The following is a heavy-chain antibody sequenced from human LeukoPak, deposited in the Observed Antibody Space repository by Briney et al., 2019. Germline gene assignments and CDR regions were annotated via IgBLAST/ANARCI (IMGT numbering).Heavy chain of an antibody. J-gene: IGHJ6*03. CDR3: ARDDIVPAIENYYYYIEV. CDR1: GYTFTGYY. V-gene: IGHV1-2*02. CDR2: INPKSGGT. D-gene: IGHD5-12*01. Sequence: ASVKVSCKASGYTFTGYYMHWVRQAPGQGLEWMGWINPKSGGTHYAQKFQGRVTMTRDTSITTAYMELRRLRSDDTAVYYCARDDIVPAIENYYYYIEVWGKGTTVTVS.